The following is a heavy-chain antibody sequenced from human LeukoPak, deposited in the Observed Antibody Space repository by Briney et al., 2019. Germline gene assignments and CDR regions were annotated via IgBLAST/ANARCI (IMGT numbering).Heavy chain of an antibody. D-gene: IGHD3-22*01. V-gene: IGHV4-4*07. J-gene: IGHJ3*02. CDR3: AADYDSSGYRYAFDI. CDR1: GGSISSYY. CDR2: IYTSGST. Sequence: SETLSLTCTVSGGSISSYYWSWIRQPAGKGLEWIGRIYTSGSTNYNPSLKSRVTMSVDTSKNQFSLKLSSVTAADTAVYYCAADYDSSGYRYAFDIWGQGTMVTVSS.